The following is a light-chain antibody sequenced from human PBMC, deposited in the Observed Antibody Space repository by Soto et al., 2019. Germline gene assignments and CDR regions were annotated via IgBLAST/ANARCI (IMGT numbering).Light chain of an antibody. CDR1: QSVSRS. CDR3: QQYNNWPPIP. V-gene: IGKV3-15*01. Sequence: EIKMTQERVGVTEYKGERATLSYRVSQSVSRSLAWSQQKPGQAPRLLIYGASTRATGVPPRFSGSGSGTEFTLTITSLLSGVLGVYDCQQYNNWPPIPFGQGTRLEIK. J-gene: IGKJ5*01. CDR2: GAS.